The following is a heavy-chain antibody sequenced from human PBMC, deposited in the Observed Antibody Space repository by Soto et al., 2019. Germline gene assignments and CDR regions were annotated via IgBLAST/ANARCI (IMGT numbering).Heavy chain of an antibody. Sequence: QITLKESGPTLVKPTQTLTLTCTFSGFSLSTSGVGVGWIRQPPGKALEWLALIYWDDDKRYSPSLKSRLTXTXDTSKNQVVLTMTNMDPVDTATYYCAHLDSSILFGYWGQGTLVTVSS. J-gene: IGHJ4*02. CDR3: AHLDSSILFGY. V-gene: IGHV2-5*02. CDR1: GFSLSTSGVG. D-gene: IGHD3-22*01. CDR2: IYWDDDK.